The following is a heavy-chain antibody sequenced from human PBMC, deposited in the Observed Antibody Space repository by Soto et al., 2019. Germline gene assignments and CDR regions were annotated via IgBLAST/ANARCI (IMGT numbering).Heavy chain of an antibody. CDR1: GFTFSSYA. CDR2: ISYDGSNK. Sequence: QVQLVESGGGVVQPGRSLRLSCAASGFTFSSYAMHWVRQAPGKGLEWVAVISYDGSNKYYADSVKGRFTISRDNSKNTLYLQMNSLRAEDTAVYYCARDLSGITMRVVVITLPDHWGQGTLVTVS. V-gene: IGHV3-30-3*01. CDR3: ARDLSGITMRVVVITLPDH. J-gene: IGHJ5*02. D-gene: IGHD3-22*01.